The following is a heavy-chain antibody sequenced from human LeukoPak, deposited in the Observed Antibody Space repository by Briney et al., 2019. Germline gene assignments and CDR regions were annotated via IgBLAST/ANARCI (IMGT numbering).Heavy chain of an antibody. CDR3: ARDGGRGYCSSTSCSFDP. CDR1: GYTFTSYG. D-gene: IGHD2-2*01. J-gene: IGHJ5*02. CDR2: ISAYNGNT. V-gene: IGHV1-18*01. Sequence: ASAKVSCKASGYTFTSYGISWVQQAPGQGLEWMGWISAYNGNTNYAQKLQGRVTMTTDTSTSTAYMELRSLRSDDTAVYYCARDGGRGYCSSTSCSFDPWGQGTLVTVSS.